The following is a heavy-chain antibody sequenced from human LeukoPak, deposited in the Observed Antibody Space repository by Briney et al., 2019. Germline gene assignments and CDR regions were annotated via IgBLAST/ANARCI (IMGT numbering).Heavy chain of an antibody. CDR1: GFTFSSYA. CDR2: ISGSGGST. J-gene: IGHJ4*02. CDR3: AKGLMSLPYRVFDY. D-gene: IGHD1-14*01. Sequence: GGSLRLSCAASGFTFSSYAMSWVRQAPGKGLEWVSAISGSGGSTYNADSVKGRFTISRDNSKNTLYLQMNSLRAEDTAVYHCAKGLMSLPYRVFDYWGQGTLVTVSS. V-gene: IGHV3-23*01.